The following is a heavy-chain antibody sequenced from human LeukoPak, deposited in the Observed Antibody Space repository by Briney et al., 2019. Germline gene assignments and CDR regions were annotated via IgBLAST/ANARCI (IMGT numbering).Heavy chain of an antibody. CDR3: ARNPYCSSTSCYGFDY. CDR1: GYAFTGYY. CDR2: INPNSGGT. Sequence: GASVKVSCKASGYAFTGYYMHWVRQAPGQGLEWMGWINPNSGGTNYAQKFQGRVTMTRDTSISTAYMELSRLRSDDTAVYYCARNPYCSSTSCYGFDYWGQGTLVTVSS. J-gene: IGHJ4*02. V-gene: IGHV1-2*02. D-gene: IGHD2-2*01.